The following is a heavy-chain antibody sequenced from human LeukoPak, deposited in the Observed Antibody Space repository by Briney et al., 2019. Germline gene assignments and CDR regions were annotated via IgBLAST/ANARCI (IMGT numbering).Heavy chain of an antibody. CDR3: ARDLRGLDAFDI. CDR2: IYYSGST. D-gene: IGHD5-24*01. V-gene: IGHV4-31*03. Sequence: SETLSLTCTVSGGSISSSSYYWSWIRQPPGKGLEWIGYIYYSGSTYYNPSLKSRVTISVDTSKNQFSLKLSSVTAADTAVYYCARDLRGLDAFDIWGQGTMVTVSS. J-gene: IGHJ3*02. CDR1: GGSISSSSYY.